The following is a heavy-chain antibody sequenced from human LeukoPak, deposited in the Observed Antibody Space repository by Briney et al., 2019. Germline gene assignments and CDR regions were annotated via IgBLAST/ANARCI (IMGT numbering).Heavy chain of an antibody. V-gene: IGHV1-18*04. CDR1: GSTFTDYY. Sequence: ASVKVSCKASGSTFTDYYMHWVRQAPGQGLEWMGWINTYNGNTNYVQKLQGRVTMTTDAATSTAYMELRSLGSDDSALYYCARARSSSSGWYAGLDFWGQGTLVTVSS. CDR3: ARARSSSSGWYAGLDF. J-gene: IGHJ4*02. CDR2: INTYNGNT. D-gene: IGHD6-19*01.